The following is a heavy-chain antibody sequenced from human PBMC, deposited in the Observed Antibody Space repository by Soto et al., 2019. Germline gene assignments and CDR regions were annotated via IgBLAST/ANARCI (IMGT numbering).Heavy chain of an antibody. V-gene: IGHV3-21*01. CDR2: ISSSSSYI. CDR1: VFTFSIYS. D-gene: IGHD3-22*01. J-gene: IGHJ4*02. CDR3: ASSGSGGYYYDSRGYYYY. Sequence: KTGGSLRISCASSVFTFSIYSMAWVGQAPGKGLEWVSSISSSSSYIYYADSVKGRFTISIDNAKNSLYLQMNSLRAEDTAVYYCASSGSGGYYYDSRGYYYYWGQGTMVTVSS.